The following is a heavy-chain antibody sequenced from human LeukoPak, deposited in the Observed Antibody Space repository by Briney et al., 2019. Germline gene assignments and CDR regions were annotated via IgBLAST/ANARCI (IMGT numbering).Heavy chain of an antibody. D-gene: IGHD6-19*01. J-gene: IGHJ1*01. Sequence: GSLRLSCAASGFSFSDAWMSWVRQAPGKGLEWVGRIKSKTDGGTTDYAAPVKGRFTISRDDSKNTLYVQMNSLKIEDTAVYYCTTLMGSIGQWGQGTLVTVSS. CDR3: TTLMGSIGQ. CDR1: GFSFSDAW. CDR2: IKSKTDGGTT. V-gene: IGHV3-15*01.